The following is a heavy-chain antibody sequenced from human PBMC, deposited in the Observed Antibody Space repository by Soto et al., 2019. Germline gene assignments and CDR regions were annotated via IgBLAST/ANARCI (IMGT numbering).Heavy chain of an antibody. CDR3: AKELGEGGYYDFWSGYYYYYYGMDV. Sequence: EVQLLESGGGLLQPGGSLRLSCAASGFTFSSYAMSWVRQAPGKGLEWVSAISGSGGSTYYADSVKGRFTISRDNSKNTLYLQMNSLRAEDTAVYYCAKELGEGGYYDFWSGYYYYYYGMDVWGQGTTVTVSS. CDR2: ISGSGGST. V-gene: IGHV3-23*01. CDR1: GFTFSSYA. J-gene: IGHJ6*02. D-gene: IGHD3-3*01.